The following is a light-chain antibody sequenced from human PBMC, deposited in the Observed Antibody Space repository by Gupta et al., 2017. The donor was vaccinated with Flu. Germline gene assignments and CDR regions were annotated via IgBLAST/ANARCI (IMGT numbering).Light chain of an antibody. Sequence: ESALTQSPAPLSLSPGARATLSCRASQSVSSNYLAWYQQKPGQAPRLLILRASNRATGISDRLSRGGSGADFTITISRMEAEDFAVDYCNKYGKSPRTFGQGTKVEIK. V-gene: IGKV3-20*01. J-gene: IGKJ1*01. CDR3: NKYGKSPRT. CDR2: RAS. CDR1: QSVSSNY.